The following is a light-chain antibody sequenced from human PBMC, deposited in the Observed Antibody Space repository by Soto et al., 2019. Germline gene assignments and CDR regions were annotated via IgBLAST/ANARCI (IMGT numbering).Light chain of an antibody. CDR2: DAS. V-gene: IGKV3-11*01. CDR3: QQHANWLT. J-gene: IGKJ4*01. Sequence: IVLTQSPATLSLSPGERATLSCRASQSVTTYLAWYQQKPGQAPRLLIYDASNRASGIPARFSGSVSGTDFTLTISSLEPEDFALYFCQQHANWLTFGGGTRVEIK. CDR1: QSVTTY.